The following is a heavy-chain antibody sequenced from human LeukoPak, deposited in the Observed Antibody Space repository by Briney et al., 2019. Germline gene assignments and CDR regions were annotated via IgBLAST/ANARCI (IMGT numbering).Heavy chain of an antibody. Sequence: SETLSLTCTVSGGSISSSSYYWGWIRQPPGKGLEWIGSIYYGGSTYYNPSLKSRVTISVDTSKNQFSLKLSSVTAADTAVYYCARHAWGYCSSTSCSLTMKYYYYYMDVWGKGTTVTVSS. CDR3: ARHAWGYCSSTSCSLTMKYYYYYMDV. CDR1: GGSISSSSYY. V-gene: IGHV4-39*01. D-gene: IGHD2-2*01. J-gene: IGHJ6*03. CDR2: IYYGGST.